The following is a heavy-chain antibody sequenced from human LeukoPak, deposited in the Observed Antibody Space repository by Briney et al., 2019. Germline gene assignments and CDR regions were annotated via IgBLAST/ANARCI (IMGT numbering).Heavy chain of an antibody. CDR2: ISGSGGST. J-gene: IGHJ4*02. D-gene: IGHD3-22*01. Sequence: GGSLRLSCAASGFTFSSYAMSWVRQAPGKGLEWVSAISGSGGSTYYADSVKGRFTISRDNSKNTLYLQMNSLRAEDTAVYYCARGGSYYYDSSGYYYWGQGTLVTVSS. CDR1: GFTFSSYA. V-gene: IGHV3-23*01. CDR3: ARGGSYYYDSSGYYY.